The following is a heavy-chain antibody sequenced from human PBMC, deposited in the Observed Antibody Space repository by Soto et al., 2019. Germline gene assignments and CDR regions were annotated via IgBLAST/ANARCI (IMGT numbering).Heavy chain of an antibody. CDR1: GYSFRNFG. V-gene: IGHV1-18*04. J-gene: IGHJ4*02. D-gene: IGHD1-26*01. Sequence: QVQLVQSGPEVKKPGASVKVSCKASGYSFRNFGIIWVRQAPGQGLEWMGWISGQIAKTNYAQKFQGKVTMTTDTSTSTAYMELNTLTSDDTAMYSCARGPPSGSFSLTPRYWGQGTLVTVSS. CDR3: ARGPPSGSFSLTPRY. CDR2: ISGQIAKT.